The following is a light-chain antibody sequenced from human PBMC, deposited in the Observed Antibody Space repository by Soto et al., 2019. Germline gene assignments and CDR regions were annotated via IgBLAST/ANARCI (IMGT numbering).Light chain of an antibody. V-gene: IGLV2-8*01. J-gene: IGLJ3*02. CDR3: TSYVGSNIWV. CDR2: EVS. CDR1: SSDVGAYKY. Sequence: QSALTQPPSASGSPGQSVTISCTGTSSDVGAYKYVSWYQQYPGKAPKLMIYEVSKRPSGVPDPFSGSKSGNTASLTVSGRQDEDEADYYCTSYVGSNIWVFGGGTKLTVL.